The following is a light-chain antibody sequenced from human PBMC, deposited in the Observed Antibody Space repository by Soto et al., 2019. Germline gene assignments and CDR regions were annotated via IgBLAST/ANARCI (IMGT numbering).Light chain of an antibody. CDR3: QPYNNWPLT. V-gene: IGKV1-5*03. CDR2: KAS. J-gene: IGKJ4*01. CDR1: QTISSW. Sequence: DIQMTQSPSTLSGSVGDRVTITCRASQTISSWLAWYQQKPGKAPKLLIYKASTLKSGVPSRFSGSGSGPEFTLTINSLQSEDFAIYYCQPYNNWPLTFGGGTKVDIK.